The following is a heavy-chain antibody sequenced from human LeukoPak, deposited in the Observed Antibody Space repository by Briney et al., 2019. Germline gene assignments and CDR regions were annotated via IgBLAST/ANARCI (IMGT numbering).Heavy chain of an antibody. CDR3: ARVECSSTSCYNVWFDP. CDR1: GYSISSGYY. Sequence: PSETLSLTCTVSGYSISSGYYWGWIRQPPGKGLEWIGSIYHSGSTYYNPSLKSRVTISVDTSKNQFSLKLSSVTAADTAVYYCARVECSSTSCYNVWFDPWGQGTLVTVSS. J-gene: IGHJ5*02. V-gene: IGHV4-38-2*02. D-gene: IGHD2-2*02. CDR2: IYHSGST.